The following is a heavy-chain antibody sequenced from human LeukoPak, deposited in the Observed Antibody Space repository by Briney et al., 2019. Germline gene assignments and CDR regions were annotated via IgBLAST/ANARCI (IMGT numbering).Heavy chain of an antibody. D-gene: IGHD3-10*01. CDR2: IYYSGST. V-gene: IGHV4-39*01. Sequence: SETLSLTCTVSGGSISGSSYYWGWIRQPPGKGLEWIGSIYYSGSTYYNPSLKSRVTISVDTSKNQFSLKLSSVTAADTAVYYCARRKSNYYGSGSYYNRYNWFDPWGQGTLVTVSS. J-gene: IGHJ5*02. CDR3: ARRKSNYYGSGSYYNRYNWFDP. CDR1: GGSISGSSYY.